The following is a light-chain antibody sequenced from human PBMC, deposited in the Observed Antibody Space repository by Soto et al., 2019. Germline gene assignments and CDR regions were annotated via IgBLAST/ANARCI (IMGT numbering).Light chain of an antibody. CDR2: GNN. Sequence: QSVLTQAPSVSGTPGQRVTITCSGSSSNIGRNSVNWYQHLPGTAPKLLTHGNNHRPSXVPDRFSGSKSGASASLAIXGLXPEDEADYCCAAWDDSLNEYVFGDGTNVTVL. CDR1: SSNIGRNS. J-gene: IGLJ1*01. CDR3: AAWDDSLNEYV. V-gene: IGLV1-44*01.